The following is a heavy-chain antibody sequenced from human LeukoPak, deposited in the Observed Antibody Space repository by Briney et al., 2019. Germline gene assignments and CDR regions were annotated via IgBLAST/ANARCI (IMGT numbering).Heavy chain of an antibody. CDR2: FDSEDDET. CDR1: GYTLTELS. Sequence: ASVKVSCKVSGYTLTELSMHWVRQAPGKGLEWMGGFDSEDDETIYAQKFQGRVTMTEDTSTDTAYMELSSLRSKDTAVYYCATHSDVVYDAFDIWGQGTLVTVSS. D-gene: IGHD3-22*01. V-gene: IGHV1-24*01. CDR3: ATHSDVVYDAFDI. J-gene: IGHJ3*02.